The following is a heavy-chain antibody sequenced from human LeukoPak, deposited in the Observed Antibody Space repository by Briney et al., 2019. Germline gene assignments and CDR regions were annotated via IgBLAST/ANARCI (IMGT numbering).Heavy chain of an antibody. D-gene: IGHD2-21*01. Sequence: PGGSPRLSCAASGFTFSNAWMNWVRQAPGKGLEWVGRIKSKTDGGTTDYAAPVKGRFTISRDDSKNTLYLQMNSLKTEDTAVYYCTTTGPGDWGDYFDYWGQGTLVTVSS. CDR2: IKSKTDGGTT. CDR3: TTTGPGDWGDYFDY. V-gene: IGHV3-15*07. CDR1: GFTFSNAW. J-gene: IGHJ4*02.